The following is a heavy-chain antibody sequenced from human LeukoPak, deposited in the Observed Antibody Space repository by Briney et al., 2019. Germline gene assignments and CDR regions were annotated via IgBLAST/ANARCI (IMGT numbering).Heavy chain of an antibody. CDR1: GFTFSSYA. CDR2: ISGSGGST. Sequence: GGSLRLSCAASGFTFSSYAMSWVRQAPGKGLEWVSAISGSGGSTYYADSVKGRFTISRDNSKNTLYLQMNSLRAEDTAVYYCAKGFALRYFDPPGRDYWGQGTLVTVSS. V-gene: IGHV3-23*01. J-gene: IGHJ4*02. D-gene: IGHD3-9*01. CDR3: AKGFALRYFDPPGRDY.